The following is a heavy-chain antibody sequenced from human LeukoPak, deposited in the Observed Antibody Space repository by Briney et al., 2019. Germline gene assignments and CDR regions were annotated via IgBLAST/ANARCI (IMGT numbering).Heavy chain of an antibody. J-gene: IGHJ4*02. Sequence: GGSLRLSCAVSGITLSNYGMSWVRQAPGKGLEWVAGISGSGGSTYYADSVKGRFTVSRDNPKHTLYLQMNSLRAEDTAFYFCAKRGVVIRVILVGFHKEAYYFDSWGQGALVTVSS. CDR2: ISGSGGST. CDR3: AKRGVVIRVILVGFHKEAYYFDS. D-gene: IGHD3-22*01. V-gene: IGHV3-23*01. CDR1: GITLSNYG.